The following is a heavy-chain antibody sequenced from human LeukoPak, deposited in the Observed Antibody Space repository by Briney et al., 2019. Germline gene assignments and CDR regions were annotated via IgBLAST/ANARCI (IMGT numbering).Heavy chain of an antibody. CDR2: ISAYNGYT. D-gene: IGHD6-25*01. CDR1: GYTFNRHG. CDR3: ARDPSNNRGYYIYFDY. V-gene: IGHV1-18*01. J-gene: IGHJ4*02. Sequence: ASVKVSCKASGYTFNRHGISWARQAPGEAREWIGLISAYNGYTKYAQKFQGRVTLTIDTYTSTAYMEVRSLRSDDPAMSYCARDPSNNRGYYIYFDYWGQGTLVTVSS.